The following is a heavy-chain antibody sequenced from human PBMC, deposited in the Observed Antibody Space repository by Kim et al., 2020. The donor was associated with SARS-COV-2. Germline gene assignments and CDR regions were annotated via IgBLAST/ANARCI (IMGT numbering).Heavy chain of an antibody. Sequence: ASVKVSCKTSGHTFTRDSIHWVRQAPGQRLEWMGGIDCGNGNTIYSQKFQGRVTFTTDTSASTAYMELSSLRSEDSAVYYCLGGYYFDYWGQGTLVTDSS. CDR3: LGGYYFDY. D-gene: IGHD2-15*01. CDR2: IDCGNGNT. J-gene: IGHJ4*02. V-gene: IGHV1-3*01. CDR1: GHTFTRDS.